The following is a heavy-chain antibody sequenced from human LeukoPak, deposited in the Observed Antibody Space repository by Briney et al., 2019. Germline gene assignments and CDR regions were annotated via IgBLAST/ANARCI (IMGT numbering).Heavy chain of an antibody. V-gene: IGHV5-51*01. CDR3: ARQKGSRETGRFGESNFDY. CDR2: IYPGDSDT. Sequence: GESLKISCKGSGYSFTSYWIGWVRQMPGKGLEWMGIIYPGDSDTRYSPSFQGQVTISADKSISTAYLQWSSLKASDTAMYYCARQKGSRETGRFGESNFDYWGQGTLVTVSS. J-gene: IGHJ4*02. CDR1: GYSFTSYW. D-gene: IGHD3-10*01.